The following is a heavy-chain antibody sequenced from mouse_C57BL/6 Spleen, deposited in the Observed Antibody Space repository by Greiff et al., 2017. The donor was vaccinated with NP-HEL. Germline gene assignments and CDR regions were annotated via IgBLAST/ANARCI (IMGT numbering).Heavy chain of an antibody. Sequence: EVKLVESGGGLVKPGGSLKLSCAASGFTFSSYAMSWVRQTPEKRLEWVATISDGGSYTYYPDNVKGRFTISRDNAKNNLYLQMSHLKSEDTAMYYCARGGYSSSNYYAMDYWGQGTSVTVSS. D-gene: IGHD1-1*01. CDR3: ARGGYSSSNYYAMDY. CDR1: GFTFSSYA. J-gene: IGHJ4*01. V-gene: IGHV5-4*03. CDR2: ISDGGSYT.